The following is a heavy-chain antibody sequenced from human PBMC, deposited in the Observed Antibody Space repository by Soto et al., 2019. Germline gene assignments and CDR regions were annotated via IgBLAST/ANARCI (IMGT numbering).Heavy chain of an antibody. D-gene: IGHD6-13*01. J-gene: IGHJ6*02. CDR1: GYTFTGYY. CDR2: INPNSGGT. CDR3: ARGDDLIAAAGNLYYYYGMDA. V-gene: IGHV1-2*02. Sequence: ASVKVSGKASGYTFTGYYMHWVRQAPGQGLEWMGWINPNSGGTNYAQKLQGRVTMTRDTSISTAYMELSRLRSDDTAVYYCARGDDLIAAAGNLYYYYGMDAWGQGTTVTVSS.